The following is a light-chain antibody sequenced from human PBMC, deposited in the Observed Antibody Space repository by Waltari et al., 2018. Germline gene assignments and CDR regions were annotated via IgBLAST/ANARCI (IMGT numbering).Light chain of an antibody. CDR2: DAS. Sequence: EIVLTQSPTSLSVSPGEGTTLSCRSSQSVSNNLAWYQQKPGQAPRLLVYDASTSATGFPARFSGSGSGTEFTLTISSLQSEDFAVYYCQQYSDWPYTFGQGTKVGIK. CDR1: QSVSNN. CDR3: QQYSDWPYT. V-gene: IGKV3-15*01. J-gene: IGKJ2*01.